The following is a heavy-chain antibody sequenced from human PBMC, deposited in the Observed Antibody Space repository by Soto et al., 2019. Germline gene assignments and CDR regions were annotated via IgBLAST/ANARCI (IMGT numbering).Heavy chain of an antibody. CDR1: GFTFSNSW. CDR3: ARHCHYCIDV. D-gene: IGHD2-21*02. J-gene: IGHJ6*03. Sequence: EAQLVESGGGLVQPGGSLRLSCAASGFTFSNSWMTWVRQPPGKGLEWVANMNPDGSTKNYVDSVKGRFTISGDNAQNLLYLQMNSLRAEDTPVFFCARHCHYCIDVWGRGTTVTVSS. CDR2: MNPDGSTK. V-gene: IGHV3-7*01.